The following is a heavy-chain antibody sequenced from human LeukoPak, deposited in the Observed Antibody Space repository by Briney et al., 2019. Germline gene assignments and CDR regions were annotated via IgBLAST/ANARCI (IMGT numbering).Heavy chain of an antibody. J-gene: IGHJ3*02. CDR3: ARGYRGDAFDI. CDR1: GYSISSGYY. CDR2: IYHSGST. D-gene: IGHD1-1*01. Sequence: SETLSLTCTVSGYSISSGYYWGWIRQPPGKGLEWIGSIYHSGSTYYNPSLKSRVTISVDTSKNQFSLKLSSVTAADTAVYYCARGYRGDAFDIWGQGTMVTVSS. V-gene: IGHV4-38-2*02.